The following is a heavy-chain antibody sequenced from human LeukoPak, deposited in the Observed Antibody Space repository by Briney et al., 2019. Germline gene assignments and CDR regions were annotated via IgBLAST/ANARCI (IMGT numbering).Heavy chain of an antibody. J-gene: IGHJ4*02. Sequence: PSETLSLTCAVYGGSFSGYYWSWIRQPPGKGLEWIGEINHSGSTNYNPSLKSRATISVDTSKNQFSLKLSSVTAADTAVYYCARHPRYFDYWGQGTLVTVSS. CDR2: INHSGST. V-gene: IGHV4-34*01. CDR3: ARHPRYFDY. CDR1: GGSFSGYY.